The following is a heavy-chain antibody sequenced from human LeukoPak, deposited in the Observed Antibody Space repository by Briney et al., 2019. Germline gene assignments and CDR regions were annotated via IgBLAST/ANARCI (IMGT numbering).Heavy chain of an antibody. CDR1: GFAFSSYT. CDR2: ISSNSHYI. CDR3: ARSRLSGRYPLSYFDN. V-gene: IGHV3-21*01. D-gene: IGHD1-26*01. J-gene: IGHJ4*02. Sequence: PGGSLRLSCAASGFAFSSYTINGVRRAPGKGLVWVSSISSNSHYIYYADSVKGRFTLSRDNAKNSLYLQMNSLRAEDTAAYYCARSRLSGRYPLSYFDNWGQGTLVTVSS.